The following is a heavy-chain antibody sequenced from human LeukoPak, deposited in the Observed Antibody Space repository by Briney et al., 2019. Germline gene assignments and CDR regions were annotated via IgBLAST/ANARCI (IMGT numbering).Heavy chain of an antibody. J-gene: IGHJ4*02. CDR2: ISGSGRST. CDR1: GFTFSSYA. Sequence: GGSLRLSCAASGFTFSSYAMSWVRQAPGKGLEWVSAISGSGRSTYYADSVKGRFTISRDNSKNTLYLQMNSLRAEDTAVYYCAKEGSYYDFWGGSDSWGQGTLVTVSS. CDR3: AKEGSYYDFWGGSDS. D-gene: IGHD3-3*01. V-gene: IGHV3-23*01.